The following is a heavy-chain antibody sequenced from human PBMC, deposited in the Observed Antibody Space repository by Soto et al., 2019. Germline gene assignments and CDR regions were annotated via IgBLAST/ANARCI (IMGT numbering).Heavy chain of an antibody. D-gene: IGHD2-2*01. CDR1: EFTFSSYG. V-gene: IGHV3-30*18. Sequence: PGGSLRLSCAASEFTFSSYGMHWVRQAPGKGLEWVAVIAYDGSSKHYADSVKGRFTISRDNSKNTLYLQMNSLRAEDTAVYYCAKAGTLLGYCSGTSCPFDYWGRGTLVTVS. CDR2: IAYDGSSK. J-gene: IGHJ4*02. CDR3: AKAGTLLGYCSGTSCPFDY.